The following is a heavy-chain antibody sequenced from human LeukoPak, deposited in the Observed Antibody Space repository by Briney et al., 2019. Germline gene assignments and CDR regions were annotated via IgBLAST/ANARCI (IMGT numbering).Heavy chain of an antibody. D-gene: IGHD3-9*01. J-gene: IGHJ4*02. CDR1: GGSISGYY. V-gene: IGHV4-34*01. CDR3: ARGNILSGYCFDF. CDR2: IHYTGGT. Sequence: SETLSLTCAVYGGSISGYYWSWIRQPPGKGLEWVEEIHYTGGTSYNPSLKSRATISIDTSKNQLSLKLRSVTAADTAVYYCARGNILSGYCFDFWGQGALVTVSS.